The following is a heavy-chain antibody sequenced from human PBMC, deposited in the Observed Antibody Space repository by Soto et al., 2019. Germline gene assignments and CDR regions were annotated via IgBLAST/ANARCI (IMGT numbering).Heavy chain of an antibody. CDR1: GFIFTSYC. Sequence: GGSLSLSCAASGFIFTSYCRQWVRQSPGEGLEWVATTANDGSAQYYADSVKGRFTISRDNSKNTLFLQMDSLRPEDTGVYYCAKSTGGSSWYPPDHWGQGTLVTVSS. V-gene: IGHV3-30*18. D-gene: IGHD6-13*01. CDR3: AKSTGGSSWYPPDH. J-gene: IGHJ4*02. CDR2: TANDGSAQ.